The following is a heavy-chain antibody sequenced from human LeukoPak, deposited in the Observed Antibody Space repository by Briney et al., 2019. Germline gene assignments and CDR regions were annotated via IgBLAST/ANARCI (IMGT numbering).Heavy chain of an antibody. V-gene: IGHV7-4-1*02. Sequence: ASVKVSCKASGYTFTSYGISWVRQAPGQGLEWMGWVNTNTGNPTYAQGFTGRFVFSLDTSVSTAYLQISSLKAEDTAVYYCARDYVYSSSSFGMDVWGQGTTVTVSS. J-gene: IGHJ6*02. D-gene: IGHD6-6*01. CDR1: GYTFTSYG. CDR2: VNTNTGNP. CDR3: ARDYVYSSSSFGMDV.